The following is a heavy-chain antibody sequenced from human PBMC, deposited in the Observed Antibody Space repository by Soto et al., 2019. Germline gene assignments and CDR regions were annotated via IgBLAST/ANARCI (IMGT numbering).Heavy chain of an antibody. D-gene: IGHD5-12*01. CDR2: IYYSGST. CDR3: ARLGGYGEIYFDY. J-gene: IGHJ4*02. CDR1: GGSISSYY. Sequence: AETLSLTCTVSGGSISSYYWSWIRQPPGKGLEWIGYIYYSGSTNYNPSLKGRVTISVDTSKNQFSLKLSSVTAADTAVYYCARLGGYGEIYFDYWGQGTLVTVSS. V-gene: IGHV4-59*08.